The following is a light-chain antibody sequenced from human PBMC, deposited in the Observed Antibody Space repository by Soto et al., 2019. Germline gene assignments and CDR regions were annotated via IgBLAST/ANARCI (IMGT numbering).Light chain of an antibody. J-gene: IGKJ4*01. V-gene: IGKV1-9*01. CDR1: QDISSY. CDR2: AAS. CDR3: QQLRSYPST. Sequence: IQVTQSPSSLSASVGDRVTITCRARQDISSYLAWYQQKPGKAPTLLIYAASTLQSGVPSRFSGSGFGTDFTLTISSLQAEDFASYYCQQLRSYPSTFGGGTKVEIK.